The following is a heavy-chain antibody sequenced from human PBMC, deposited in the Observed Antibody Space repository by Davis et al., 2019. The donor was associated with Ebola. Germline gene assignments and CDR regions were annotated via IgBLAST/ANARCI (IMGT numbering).Heavy chain of an antibody. D-gene: IGHD2-2*01. CDR3: ASGGYCSSTTCYGGMDV. J-gene: IGHJ6*02. Sequence: GESLKISCAASGFTFSSYGMHWVRQAPGKGLEWVAVISSDGSNKYYADSVKGRFTISRDNSKNTLYLQMNSLRAEDTAVYYCASGGYCSSTTCYGGMDVWGQGTTVTVSS. CDR2: ISSDGSNK. V-gene: IGHV3-30*03. CDR1: GFTFSSYG.